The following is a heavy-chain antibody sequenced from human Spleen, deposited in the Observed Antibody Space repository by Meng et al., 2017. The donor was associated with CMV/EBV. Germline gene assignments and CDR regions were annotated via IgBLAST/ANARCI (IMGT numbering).Heavy chain of an antibody. V-gene: IGHV1-18*03. D-gene: IGHD2-21*01. CDR3: ARGYSLDSWFDP. Sequence: KASGYTFTRFGIIWVRLAPGQGLEWMGWISSYSGDTKYAQRLQGRVTLTTDTSTSTAYMELRSLRFDDMAVYYCARGYSLDSWFDPWGQGTLVTVSS. J-gene: IGHJ5*02. CDR1: GYTFTRFG. CDR2: ISSYSGDT.